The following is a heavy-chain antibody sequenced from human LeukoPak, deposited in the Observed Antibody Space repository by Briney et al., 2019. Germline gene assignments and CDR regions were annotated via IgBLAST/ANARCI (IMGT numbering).Heavy chain of an antibody. CDR1: GYTFTDYY. CDR3: ARGREIHGGSDTRLDDY. J-gene: IGHJ4*02. CDR2: ISPRSGDT. D-gene: IGHD3-10*01. Sequence: ASVKVSCKASGYTFTDYYMHWVRQAPGQGLEWMGWISPRSGDTSYAQKFQGRVTMTRDTSINTVDMDLSGLTSDDTAVFYCARGREIHGGSDTRLDDYWGQGTLVTVSS. V-gene: IGHV1-2*02.